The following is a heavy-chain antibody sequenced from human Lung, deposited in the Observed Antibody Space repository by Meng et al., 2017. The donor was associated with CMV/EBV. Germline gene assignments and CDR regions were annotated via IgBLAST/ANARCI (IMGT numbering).Heavy chain of an antibody. CDR3: TTDDYDFWSGYYLKDYYGMDV. V-gene: IGHV3-15*01. CDR2: IKSKTDGGTT. Sequence: MSWVRQAPGKGLEWVGRIKSKTDGGTTDYAAPVKGRFTISRDDSKNTLYLQMNSLKTEDTAVYYCTTDDYDFWSGYYLKDYYGMDVWGQGTTVTVSS. J-gene: IGHJ6*02. D-gene: IGHD3-3*01.